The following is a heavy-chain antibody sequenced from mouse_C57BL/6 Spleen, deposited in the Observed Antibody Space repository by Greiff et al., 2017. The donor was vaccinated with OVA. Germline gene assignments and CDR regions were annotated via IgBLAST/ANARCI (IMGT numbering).Heavy chain of an antibody. D-gene: IGHD3-3*01. CDR1: GFSLTSYG. CDR2: IWSGGST. Sequence: QVQLKQSGPGLVQPSQSLSITCTVSGFSLTSYGVHWVRQSPGKGLEWLGVIWSGGSTDYNAAFISRLSISTDNSQRPVFFKRNSLQADDTSIYYWARRQGPFYARDYWGQGTSVTVSS. CDR3: ARRQGPFYARDY. V-gene: IGHV2-2*01. J-gene: IGHJ4*01.